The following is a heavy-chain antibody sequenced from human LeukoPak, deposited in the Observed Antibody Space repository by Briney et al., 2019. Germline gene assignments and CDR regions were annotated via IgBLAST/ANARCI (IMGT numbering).Heavy chain of an antibody. CDR2: INHSGST. V-gene: IGHV4-34*01. CDR1: GGSFSGYY. Sequence: PSETLSLTCAVYGGSFSGYYWSWIRQPPGKGLEWIGEINHSGSTNYNPSLKSRVTISVDTSKNQFSLKLSSVTAADTAVYYCARAGKRIAAAGYFDYWGQGALVTVSS. D-gene: IGHD6-13*01. CDR3: ARAGKRIAAAGYFDY. J-gene: IGHJ4*02.